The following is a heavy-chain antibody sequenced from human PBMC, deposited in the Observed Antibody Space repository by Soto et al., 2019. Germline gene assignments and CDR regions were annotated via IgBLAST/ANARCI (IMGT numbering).Heavy chain of an antibody. V-gene: IGHV3-48*02. CDR3: TRPYTGIAASDKGNNDY. CDR1: GFSFSNYN. CDR2: ITDGLTK. Sequence: GGSLRLSRTSSGFSFSNYNMAGFRQAPVKGLEWVAHITDGLTKHYADFVQGRFTISRDNAKNSLYLELTDLRDDDTAVYYCTRPYTGIAASDKGNNDYWGQGNLVTVYS. D-gene: IGHD6-13*01. J-gene: IGHJ4*02.